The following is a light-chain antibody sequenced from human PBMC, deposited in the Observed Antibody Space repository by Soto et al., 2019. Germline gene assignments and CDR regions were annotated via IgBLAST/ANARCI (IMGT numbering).Light chain of an antibody. CDR2: GAS. Sequence: EIVMTQSPATLSVSPGERATLSFSASQSVSSNLAWNQQKPGHAPRLLIYGASTRTTGIPARFSGRGSETQFTPTISRLQSEDYAVYYCQQYMNWPPLTFGQGDKGAI. CDR3: QQYMNWPPLT. V-gene: IGKV3-15*01. CDR1: QSVSSN. J-gene: IGKJ1*01.